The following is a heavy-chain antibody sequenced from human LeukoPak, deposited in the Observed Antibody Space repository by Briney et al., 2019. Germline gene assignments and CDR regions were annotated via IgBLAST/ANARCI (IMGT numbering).Heavy chain of an antibody. Sequence: GGSLRLSCAASGFTFSSYWMHWVRQAPGKGLVWVSCISSDGSSTTYADSVKGRFTISRDNAKNTLYLQMNSLRAEDTAVYFCATPYCTIGKCFFDYWGQGTLVTVSS. CDR3: ATPYCTIGKCFFDY. CDR1: GFTFSSYW. D-gene: IGHD2-8*01. CDR2: ISSDGSST. J-gene: IGHJ4*02. V-gene: IGHV3-74*01.